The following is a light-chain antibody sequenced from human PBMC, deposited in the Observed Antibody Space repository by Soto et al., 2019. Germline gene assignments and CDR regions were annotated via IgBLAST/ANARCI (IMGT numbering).Light chain of an antibody. CDR2: EVS. CDR3: CSYAGSSTYVV. V-gene: IGLV2-23*02. CDR1: SSDVGNYNL. Sequence: QPVLTQPASVSGSPGQSITISCTGTSSDVGNYNLVSWYQHHPGKAPKLIISEVSKRPSGVSNRFSGSKSGNTASLTVSGLQAEDEADYYCCSYAGSSTYVVFGGGTKLTVL. J-gene: IGLJ2*01.